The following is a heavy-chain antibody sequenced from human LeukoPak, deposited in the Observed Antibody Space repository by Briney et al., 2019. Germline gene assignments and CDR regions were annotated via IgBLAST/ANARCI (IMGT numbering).Heavy chain of an antibody. CDR1: GFSLSTSGVG. D-gene: IGHD2-15*01. V-gene: IGHV2-5*02. CDR2: IYWDDDK. CDR3: AHTCPRYCSGGSSTWFDP. J-gene: IGHJ5*02. Sequence: SGPTLVKPTQTLTLTCTFSGFSLSTSGVGVGWIRQPPGKALEWLALIYWDDDKRYSPSLKSRLTITKDTSKNQVVLTMTNMDPVDTATYYCAHTCPRYCSGGSSTWFDPWGQGTLVTVSS.